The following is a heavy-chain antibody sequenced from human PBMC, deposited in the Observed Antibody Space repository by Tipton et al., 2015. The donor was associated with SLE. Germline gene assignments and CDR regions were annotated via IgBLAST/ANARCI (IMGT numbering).Heavy chain of an antibody. D-gene: IGHD6-13*01. V-gene: IGHV4-39*07. CDR1: GGSISSSSYY. Sequence: LRLSCTVSGGSISSSSYYWGWIRQPPGKGLEWIGSIYYSGSTYYNPSLKSRVTISVDTSKNQFSLKLSSVTAADTAVYYCARETEQLYFDYWGQGTLVTVSS. J-gene: IGHJ4*02. CDR3: ARETEQLYFDY. CDR2: IYYSGST.